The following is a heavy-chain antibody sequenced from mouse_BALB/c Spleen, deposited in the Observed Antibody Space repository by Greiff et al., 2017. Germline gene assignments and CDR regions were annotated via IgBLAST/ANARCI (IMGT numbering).Heavy chain of an antibody. CDR3: ASITTVVDYAMDY. CDR2: IDPENGNT. D-gene: IGHD1-1*01. J-gene: IGHJ4*01. V-gene: IGHV14-1*02. CDR1: GFNIKDYY. Sequence: VQLKESGAELVRPGALVKLSCKASGFNIKDYYMHWVKQRPEQGLEWIGWIDPENGNTIYDPKFQGKASITADTSSNTAYLQLSSLTSEDTAVYYCASITTVVDYAMDYWGQGTSVTVSS.